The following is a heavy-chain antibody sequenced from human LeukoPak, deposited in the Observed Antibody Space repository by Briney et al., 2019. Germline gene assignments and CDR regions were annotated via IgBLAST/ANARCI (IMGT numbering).Heavy chain of an antibody. CDR2: IIPIFGTA. D-gene: IGHD4-23*01. CDR1: GYTFTSYG. J-gene: IGHJ3*02. Sequence: ASVKVSCKASGYTFTSYGISWVRQAPGQGLEWMGGIIPIFGTANYAQKFQGRVTITADESTSTAYMELSRLRSDDTAVYYCASRDYGGSNAFDIWGQGTMVTVSS. V-gene: IGHV1-69*13. CDR3: ASRDYGGSNAFDI.